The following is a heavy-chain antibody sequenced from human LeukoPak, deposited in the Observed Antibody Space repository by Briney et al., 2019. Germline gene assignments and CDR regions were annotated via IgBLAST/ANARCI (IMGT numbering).Heavy chain of an antibody. J-gene: IGHJ6*03. Sequence: GASVKVTCKASGYTFTGYYMHWVRQAPGQGLEWMGWINPNSGGTNYAQKFQGRVTMTRDTSISTAYMELSRLRSDDTAVYYCARDKWRVVPAVYYYYYYMDVWGKGTTVTVS. D-gene: IGHD2-2*01. CDR1: GYTFTGYY. CDR3: ARDKWRVVPAVYYYYYYMDV. V-gene: IGHV1-2*02. CDR2: INPNSGGT.